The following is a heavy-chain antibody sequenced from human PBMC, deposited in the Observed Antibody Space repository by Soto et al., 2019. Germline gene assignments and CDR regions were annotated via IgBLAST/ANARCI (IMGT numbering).Heavy chain of an antibody. D-gene: IGHD5-18*01. Sequence: RGESLKISCKGSGYSFTSYWIGWVRQMPGKGLEWMGIIYPGDSDTRYSPSFQGQVTISADKSISTAYLQWSSLKASDTAMYYCAIDATTAMVTHDAFDIWGQGTMVTGSS. CDR2: IYPGDSDT. J-gene: IGHJ3*02. CDR3: AIDATTAMVTHDAFDI. V-gene: IGHV5-51*01. CDR1: GYSFTSYW.